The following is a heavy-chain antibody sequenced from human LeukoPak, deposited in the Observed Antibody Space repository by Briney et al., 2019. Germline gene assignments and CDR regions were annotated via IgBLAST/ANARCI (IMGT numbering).Heavy chain of an antibody. Sequence: SETLSLTCSVSGGSISSTNYYWGWIRQPPGKGLEWIGYIYYSGSTYYNPSLKSRVTISVDTSKNQFSLKLSSVTAADTAVYYCAREESGAFDIWGQGTMVTVSS. V-gene: IGHV4-30-4*08. J-gene: IGHJ3*02. CDR1: GGSISSTNYY. CDR2: IYYSGST. CDR3: AREESGAFDI.